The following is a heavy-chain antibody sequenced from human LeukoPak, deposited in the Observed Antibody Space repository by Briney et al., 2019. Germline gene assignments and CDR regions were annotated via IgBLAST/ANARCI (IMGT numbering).Heavy chain of an antibody. J-gene: IGHJ4*02. CDR1: GYTFTSYD. CDR2: MNPNSGNT. CDR3: ARYLKEWLSETYYFDY. Sequence: ASVKVSCKASGYTFTSYDIYWVRQATGQGLEWMGWMNPNSGNTGYAQKCQGRVTMTRNTAIRTAYLERSSLRSEDTAVYYCARYLKEWLSETYYFDYWGQGTLVTVSS. V-gene: IGHV1-8*01. D-gene: IGHD3-3*01.